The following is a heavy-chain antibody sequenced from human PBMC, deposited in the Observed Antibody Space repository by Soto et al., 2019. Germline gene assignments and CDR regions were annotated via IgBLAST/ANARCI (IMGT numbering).Heavy chain of an antibody. Sequence: GGSLRLSCAASGFTFSNAWMSWVRQAPGKGLEWVGRIKSKTDGGTTDYAAPVKGRFTISRDDSKNTLYLQMNSLKTEDTAVYYCTTDLRCGSCCDAFDIWGQGTMVTVSS. J-gene: IGHJ3*02. CDR3: TTDLRCGSCCDAFDI. CDR2: IKSKTDGGTT. CDR1: GFTFSNAW. V-gene: IGHV3-15*01. D-gene: IGHD2-15*01.